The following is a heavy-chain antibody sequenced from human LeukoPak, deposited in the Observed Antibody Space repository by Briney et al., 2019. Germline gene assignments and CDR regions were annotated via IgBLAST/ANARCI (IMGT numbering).Heavy chain of an antibody. V-gene: IGHV4-4*02. J-gene: IGHJ3*02. Sequence: SETLSLTCVVSGVSLISSNWWSWVRQPPGKGLEWIGEIYHSGSTNYNPSLKSRVTISVDKSKNQFSLKLSSVTAADTAVYYCARDKFPLVGARGDDAFDIWGQGTMVTVSS. CDR3: ARDKFPLVGARGDDAFDI. D-gene: IGHD1-26*01. CDR2: IYHSGST. CDR1: GVSLISSNW.